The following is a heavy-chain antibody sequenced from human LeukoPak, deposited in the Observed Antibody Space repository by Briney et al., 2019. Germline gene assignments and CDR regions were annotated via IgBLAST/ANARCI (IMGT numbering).Heavy chain of an antibody. D-gene: IGHD1-26*01. CDR1: GFSVSSNY. Sequence: TGGSLRLSCAASGFSVSSNYMSWVRQAPGKGLEWVSVIYSGGSTYYADSVKGRFTISRDNAKNSLYLQMNSLRAEDTAVYYCARDHQPIVGAIDYWGQGTLVTVSS. V-gene: IGHV3-66*01. CDR3: ARDHQPIVGAIDY. CDR2: IYSGGST. J-gene: IGHJ4*02.